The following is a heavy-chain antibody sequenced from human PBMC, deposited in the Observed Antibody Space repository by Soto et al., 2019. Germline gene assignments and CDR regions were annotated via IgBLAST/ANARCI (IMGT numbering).Heavy chain of an antibody. D-gene: IGHD1-26*01. Sequence: SETLSLTCTVSGASISRYYWSLIRQSPGKGLEWIGYLYNTGSTIYNPSLKSRVTISVDTSRNQISLSLTSVTAADTAVYYCAAKPRYWGQGTLVTVSS. CDR2: LYNTGST. CDR1: GASISRYY. V-gene: IGHV4-59*01. CDR3: AAKPRY. J-gene: IGHJ4*02.